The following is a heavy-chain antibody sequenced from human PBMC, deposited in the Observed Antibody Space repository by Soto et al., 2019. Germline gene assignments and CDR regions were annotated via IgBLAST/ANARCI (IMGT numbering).Heavy chain of an antibody. Sequence: GASVKVSCKASGFTFTSSAVQWVRQARVQRLEWIGWIVVGSGNTNYAQKFQERVTITRDMSTSTAYMELSSRRSEDTAVYYCAAGSAARYYYYGMDVWGQGTTVTVSS. D-gene: IGHD6-6*01. CDR2: IVVGSGNT. CDR3: AAGSAARYYYYGMDV. V-gene: IGHV1-58*01. J-gene: IGHJ6*02. CDR1: GFTFTSSA.